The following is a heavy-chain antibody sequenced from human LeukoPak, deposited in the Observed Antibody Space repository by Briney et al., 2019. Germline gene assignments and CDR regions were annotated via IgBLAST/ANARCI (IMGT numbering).Heavy chain of an antibody. CDR1: GYTFTGYY. D-gene: IGHD3-16*01. CDR2: INPNSGGT. Sequence: RASVKVSCKASGYTFTGYYMHWVRQAPGQGLEGVGRINPNSGGTNYAPKFQGRVTMTRHTSINPAYMELNRPRSDDTAVYYCAVRRGNVATRFDYWGQGTLVTVSS. CDR3: AVRRGNVATRFDY. V-gene: IGHV1-2*06. J-gene: IGHJ4*02.